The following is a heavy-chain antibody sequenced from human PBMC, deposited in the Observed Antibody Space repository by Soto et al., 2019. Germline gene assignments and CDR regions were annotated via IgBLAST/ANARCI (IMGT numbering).Heavy chain of an antibody. CDR1: GGSISSGDYY. CDR2: IYYSGST. V-gene: IGHV4-30-4*01. CDR3: ARVSIVRFLERPPLYLDY. J-gene: IGHJ4*02. Sequence: PSETLSLTCTVFGGSISSGDYYWSWIRQPPGKGLEWIGYIYYSGSTYYNPSLKSRVTISVDTSKNQFSLKLSSVTAADTAVYYCARVSIVRFLERPPLYLDYWGQGTLVTVSS. D-gene: IGHD3-3*01.